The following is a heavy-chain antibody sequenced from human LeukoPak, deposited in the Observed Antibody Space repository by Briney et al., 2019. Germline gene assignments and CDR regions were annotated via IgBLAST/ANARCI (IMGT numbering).Heavy chain of an antibody. CDR2: IYPTDSDT. Sequence: GESLKISCKASGYSSSSYWIGWVRQMPGKGLEWMGVIYPTDSDTRYSPSFQGQVTISADKSINTAYLQWSSLEASDAAMYYCATGDPIDYWGQGTLVTVSS. D-gene: IGHD3-16*01. V-gene: IGHV5-51*01. J-gene: IGHJ4*02. CDR3: ATGDPIDY. CDR1: GYSSSSYW.